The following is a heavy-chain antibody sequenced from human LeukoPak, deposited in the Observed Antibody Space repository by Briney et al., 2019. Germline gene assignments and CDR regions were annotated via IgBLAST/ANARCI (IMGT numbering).Heavy chain of an antibody. CDR1: GDSVSSNSAA. J-gene: IGHJ6*03. Sequence: SQTLSLTCAISGDSVSSNSAAWNWIRQSPSRGLEWLGRTYYRSKWYNDYAVSVKSRITINPDTSKNQFSLQLNSVTPEDTAVYYCARGIERDYYYYYYMDVWGKGTTVTVSS. CDR2: TYYRSKWYN. D-gene: IGHD1-1*01. V-gene: IGHV6-1*01. CDR3: ARGIERDYYYYYYMDV.